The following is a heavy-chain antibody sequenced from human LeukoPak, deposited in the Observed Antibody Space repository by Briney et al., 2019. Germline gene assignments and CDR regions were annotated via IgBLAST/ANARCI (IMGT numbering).Heavy chain of an antibody. CDR2: ISYDGSNK. D-gene: IGHD6-13*01. J-gene: IGHJ4*02. CDR1: GFTFSSYG. V-gene: IGHV3-30*18. CDR3: TNTDTGYSSSWSPRSYFDY. Sequence: PGGSLRLSCAASGFTFSSYGMHWVRQVPGKGLEWVAVISYDGSNKYYADSVKGRFTISRDNSKNTLYLQMNSLRAEDTAVYYCTNTDTGYSSSWSPRSYFDYWGQGTLVTVSS.